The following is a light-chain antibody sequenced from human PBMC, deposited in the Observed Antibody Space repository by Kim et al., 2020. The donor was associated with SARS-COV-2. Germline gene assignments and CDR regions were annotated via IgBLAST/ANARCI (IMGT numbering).Light chain of an antibody. CDR2: QDT. J-gene: IGLJ1*01. Sequence: SYELTQPPSVSVSAGQTATITCSGDRLGDKYACWYQQKPGQSPLLVMYQDTKRPSGIPERFSASKSGNTATLTISGTQSLDEADYYCLAWDTTHKYVFGSGTKVTVL. V-gene: IGLV3-1*01. CDR1: RLGDKY. CDR3: LAWDTTHKYV.